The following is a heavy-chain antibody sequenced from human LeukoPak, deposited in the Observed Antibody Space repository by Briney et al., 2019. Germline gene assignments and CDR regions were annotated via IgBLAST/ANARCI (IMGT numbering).Heavy chain of an antibody. CDR3: ARRTGAAPGEFFLH. D-gene: IGHD6-19*01. CDR1: GFIVSSSY. Sequence: GGSLRLSCAGSGFIVSSSYTSWVRQAPGKGLEWVSAIYSSGSTDYADSVRGRFTIARDTSKNMVYLQMNSLTAEDTAVYYCARRTGAAPGEFFLHWGQGTLVTVSS. J-gene: IGHJ1*01. CDR2: IYSSGST. V-gene: IGHV3-53*01.